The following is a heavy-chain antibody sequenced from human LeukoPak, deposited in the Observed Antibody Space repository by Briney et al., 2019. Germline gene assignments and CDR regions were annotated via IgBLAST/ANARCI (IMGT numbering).Heavy chain of an antibody. D-gene: IGHD2-15*01. CDR1: GFTFSSYG. CDR3: ARSGRGLYYYMDV. Sequence: GGSLRLSCAASGFTFSSYGMHWVRQAPGKGLEWVAVISYDGSNKYYADSVKGRFTISRDNSKNTLYLQMNSLRAEDTAAYYCARSGRGLYYYMDVWGKGTTVTVSS. J-gene: IGHJ6*03. V-gene: IGHV3-30*03. CDR2: ISYDGSNK.